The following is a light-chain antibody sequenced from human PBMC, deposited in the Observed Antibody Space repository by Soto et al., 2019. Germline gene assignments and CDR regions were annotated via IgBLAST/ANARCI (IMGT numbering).Light chain of an antibody. Sequence: EIVLTQSPGTLSLSPGERATLSCRASQSVTNSYLAWYQQKPGQVPSLLIYGASSRATGIPDRFSGSGSGTDFTLTISGLEPEDFAVYYCQQYGSSSGTFGQGTKVEIK. CDR1: QSVTNSY. CDR3: QQYGSSSGT. CDR2: GAS. V-gene: IGKV3-20*01. J-gene: IGKJ1*01.